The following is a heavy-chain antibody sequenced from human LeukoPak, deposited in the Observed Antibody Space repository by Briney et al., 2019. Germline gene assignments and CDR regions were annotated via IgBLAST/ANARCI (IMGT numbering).Heavy chain of an antibody. V-gene: IGHV1-69*13. D-gene: IGHD3-16*01. CDR3: ARGNTFTLYYYYGMDV. CDR2: IIPIFGTA. CDR1: GGTFSSYA. J-gene: IGHJ6*02. Sequence: GASVKVSCKASGGTFSSYAISWVRQAPGQGLEWMGGIIPIFGTANYAQKFQGRVTITADESTSTAYMELSSLRSEDTAVYYCARGNTFTLYYYYGMDVWGQGTTVTVSS.